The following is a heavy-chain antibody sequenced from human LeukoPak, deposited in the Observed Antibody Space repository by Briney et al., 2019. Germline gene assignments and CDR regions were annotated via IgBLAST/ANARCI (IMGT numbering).Heavy chain of an antibody. D-gene: IGHD5-24*01. CDR1: GYSISSGYY. CDR3: AKDRMATIRPDFDY. Sequence: SETLSLTCTVSGYSISSGYYWGWIRQPPGKGLEWIGSIYHSGSTYYNPSLKSRVTISVDTSKNQFSLKLSSVTAADTAVYYCAKDRMATIRPDFDYWGQGTLVTVSS. CDR2: IYHSGST. V-gene: IGHV4-38-2*02. J-gene: IGHJ4*02.